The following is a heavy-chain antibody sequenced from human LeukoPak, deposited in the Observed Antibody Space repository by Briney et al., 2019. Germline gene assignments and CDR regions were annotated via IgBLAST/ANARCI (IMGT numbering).Heavy chain of an antibody. V-gene: IGHV4-39*07. J-gene: IGHJ4*02. D-gene: IGHD2-15*01. CDR1: GGSISSSSHY. Sequence: SETLSLTCTVSGGSISSSSHYWGWIRQPPGKGLEWIGSIYFSGSTDYNPSLKSRVSISIDTSKNQFSLKLISVTAADTAVYYCARVGVSCSGGNCCAYSGRFDYWGQGTLVTVSS. CDR3: ARVGVSCSGGNCCAYSGRFDY. CDR2: IYFSGST.